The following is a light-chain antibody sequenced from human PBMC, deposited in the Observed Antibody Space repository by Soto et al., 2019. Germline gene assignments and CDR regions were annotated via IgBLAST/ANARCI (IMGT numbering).Light chain of an antibody. CDR2: EGS. Sequence: QCALTQPASVSGSPGQSITISCTGTSSDVGSYNLVSLYQQHPGKAPKLMIYEGSKRPSGVSNRFSGSKSGNTASLTISGLQAEDEADYYCCSYAGSSTYVFGTGTKVTVL. CDR1: SSDVGSYNL. CDR3: CSYAGSSTYV. V-gene: IGLV2-23*01. J-gene: IGLJ1*01.